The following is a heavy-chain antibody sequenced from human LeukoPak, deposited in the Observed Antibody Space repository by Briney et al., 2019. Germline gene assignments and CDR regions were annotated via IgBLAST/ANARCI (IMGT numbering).Heavy chain of an antibody. CDR1: GGSMSSSSYY. V-gene: IGHV4-39*02. Sequence: SETLSLTCTVSGGSMSSSSYYWGWIRQSPGKALEWIGSIYYSGANHYNPSLKSRVTMSVDTSKNQFSVKLTSVTATDTAVYYCVRVRGYWLVRGYLDYWGQGTQVTVSS. CDR3: VRVRGYWLVRGYLDY. D-gene: IGHD6-19*01. CDR2: IYYSGAN. J-gene: IGHJ4*02.